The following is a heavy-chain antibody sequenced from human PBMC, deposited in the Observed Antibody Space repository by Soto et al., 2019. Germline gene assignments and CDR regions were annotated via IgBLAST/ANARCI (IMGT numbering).Heavy chain of an antibody. J-gene: IGHJ4*02. D-gene: IGHD2-15*01. CDR3: AKDIDV. V-gene: IGHV3-48*01. CDR2: ISSSSSTI. CDR1: GFTFSHYS. Sequence: EVQLVESGGGLVQPGGSLILSCAASGFTFSHYSKNWVRQAPGKGLEWVSYISSSSSTIYYADSVKGRFTISRDNAKNSLFLQMNSLIAEDTAVYYCAKDIDVGGQGTLVTVSS.